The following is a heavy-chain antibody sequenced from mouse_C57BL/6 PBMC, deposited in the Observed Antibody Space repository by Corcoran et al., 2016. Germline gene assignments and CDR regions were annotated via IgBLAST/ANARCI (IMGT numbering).Heavy chain of an antibody. CDR1: GYTFTSYG. Sequence: QVQLPQSGAELARPGASVKLSCKASGYTFTSYGISWVKQRTGQGLEWIGEIYPRSGNTYYNEKFKGKATLTADKSSSTAYMELRSLTSEDSAVYFCARLTGTGRDYWGQGTTLTVSS. V-gene: IGHV1-81*01. CDR2: IYPRSGNT. CDR3: ARLTGTGRDY. J-gene: IGHJ2*01. D-gene: IGHD4-1*01.